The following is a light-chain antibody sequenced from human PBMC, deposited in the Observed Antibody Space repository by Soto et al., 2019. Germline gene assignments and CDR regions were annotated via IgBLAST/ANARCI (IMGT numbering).Light chain of an antibody. V-gene: IGKV1-5*01. CDR3: QQYNIYWT. Sequence: DIQLTQSPSSLSASVGDRVTITCRASQSISGWMAWYQQKPGQAPKLLIYDASSLETGVPSRFSGNGSGTEFTLTISRLQADDFAIYYCQQYNIYWTFGQGTKVDIK. CDR1: QSISGW. CDR2: DAS. J-gene: IGKJ1*01.